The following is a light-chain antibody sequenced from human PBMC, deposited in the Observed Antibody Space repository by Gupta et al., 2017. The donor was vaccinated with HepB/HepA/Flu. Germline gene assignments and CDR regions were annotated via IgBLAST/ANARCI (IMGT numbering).Light chain of an antibody. CDR3: QQYDNRPPS. CDR1: QDISNY. J-gene: IGKJ5*01. V-gene: IGKV1-33*01. Sequence: DIQMTQSPSSLSASVGDRVTITCQASQDISNYLNWDQQKPGKAPKLLIYDASNLETGVPSRFSGSGSGTDFTFTISRMQPEDIATYYCQQYDNRPPSFGQGTRLESK. CDR2: DAS.